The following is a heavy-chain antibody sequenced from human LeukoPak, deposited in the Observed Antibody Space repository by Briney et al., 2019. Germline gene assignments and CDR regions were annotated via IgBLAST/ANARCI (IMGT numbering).Heavy chain of an antibody. CDR1: GGSISSYY. CDR2: IYYSGST. J-gene: IGHJ6*02. Sequence: SETLSLTCTVSGGSISSYYWSWIRQPPGKGLERIGYIYYSGSTNYNPSLKSRVTISVDTSKNQFSLKLSSVTAADTAVYYRAREGYYYGMDVWGQGTTVTVSS. CDR3: AREGYYYGMDV. V-gene: IGHV4-59*01.